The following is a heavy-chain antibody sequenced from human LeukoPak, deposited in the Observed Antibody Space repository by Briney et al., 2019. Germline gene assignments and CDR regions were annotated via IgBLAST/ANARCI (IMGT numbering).Heavy chain of an antibody. Sequence: SETLSLTCTVSGGSISSYYWSWIRQPAGKGLEWIGRIYTSGSTNYNLSLKSRVTMSVDTSKNQFSLKLSSVTAADTAVYYCARDGFGYSYYYYGMDVWGQGTTVTVSS. CDR3: ARDGFGYSYYYYGMDV. J-gene: IGHJ6*02. D-gene: IGHD3-16*01. CDR2: IYTSGST. V-gene: IGHV4-4*07. CDR1: GGSISSYY.